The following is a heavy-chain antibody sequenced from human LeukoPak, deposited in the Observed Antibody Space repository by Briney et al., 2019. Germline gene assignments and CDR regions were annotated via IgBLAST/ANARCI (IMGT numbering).Heavy chain of an antibody. CDR2: INAGNGNT. V-gene: IGHV1-3*03. D-gene: IGHD3-16*02. J-gene: IGHJ4*02. CDR3: ARYDVWGTYRAFDY. CDR1: GYTFTSYA. Sequence: ASVKVSCKASGYTFTSYAMHWVRQAPGQRLEWMGWINAGNGNTKYSQEFQGRVTITRDTSASTAYMELSSLRSEDTAVYYCARYDVWGTYRAFDYWGQGTLVTVSS.